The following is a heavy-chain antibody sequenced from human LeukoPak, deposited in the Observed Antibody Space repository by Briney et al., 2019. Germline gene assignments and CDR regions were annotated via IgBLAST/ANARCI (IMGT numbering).Heavy chain of an antibody. J-gene: IGHJ5*02. D-gene: IGHD3-22*01. V-gene: IGHV4-59*01. CDR2: IYYSGTT. Sequence: PSETLSLTCTVSGGSISNYYWNWIRQPPGKGLEWIGYIYYSGTTNYNPSLKSRVSMSVDTSKNQFSLKLSSVTAADTAVYYCAGVDSSGYPDPWGQGTLVTVSS. CDR3: AGVDSSGYPDP. CDR1: GGSISNYY.